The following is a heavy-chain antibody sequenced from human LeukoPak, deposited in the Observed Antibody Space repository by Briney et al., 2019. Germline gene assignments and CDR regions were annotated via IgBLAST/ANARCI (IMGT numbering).Heavy chain of an antibody. D-gene: IGHD5-18*01. CDR1: GFTFTTYG. CDR3: ARGGRDYSYGRELDY. CDR2: ISAYYGNT. Sequence: ASVKVSCKASGFTFTTYGINWVRQAPGQGLEWMGWISAYYGNTNFAQRLQGRVPMTTDTSTSTAYMELRSLTSDDTAVYYCARGGRDYSYGRELDYWGQGTLVTVSS. V-gene: IGHV1-18*01. J-gene: IGHJ4*02.